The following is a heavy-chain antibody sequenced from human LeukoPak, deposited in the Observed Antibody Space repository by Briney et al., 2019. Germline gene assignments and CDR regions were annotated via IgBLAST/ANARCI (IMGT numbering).Heavy chain of an antibody. Sequence: GGSLRLSCAASGFIFSNFWMHWVRQAPENWLVWVSRINSDANHTCYGDSVKGRFTISRDNAKNTHYLQMNNLSAEDTAVYYCARDRGYAFDIWGQGTMVTVSS. CDR1: GFIFSNFW. CDR3: ARDRGYAFDI. D-gene: IGHD5-12*01. J-gene: IGHJ3*02. CDR2: INSDANHT. V-gene: IGHV3-74*01.